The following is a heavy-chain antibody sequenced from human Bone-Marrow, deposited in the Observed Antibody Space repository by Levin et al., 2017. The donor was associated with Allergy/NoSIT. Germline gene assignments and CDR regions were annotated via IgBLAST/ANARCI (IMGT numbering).Heavy chain of an antibody. CDR2: IRTKANSYAT. CDR3: TRGGSDPSYFDS. D-gene: IGHD1-1*01. Sequence: PGGSLRLSCAASGFTFSGSAMHWVRQASGKGLEWVGRIRTKANSYATAYAASVEGRFTISRDDSKNTAYLQMNSLKTEDTAVYHCTRGGSDPSYFDSWGQGALVTVSS. V-gene: IGHV3-73*01. J-gene: IGHJ4*02. CDR1: GFTFSGSA.